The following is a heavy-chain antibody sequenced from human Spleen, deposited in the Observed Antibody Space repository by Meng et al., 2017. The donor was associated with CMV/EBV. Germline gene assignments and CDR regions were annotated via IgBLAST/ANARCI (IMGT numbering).Heavy chain of an antibody. CDR1: FSSYA. V-gene: IGHV3-64*02. Sequence: FSSYAMHRVRQAPGKGLEYVSAISSNGGSTYYADSVKGRFTISRDNSKNTLYLQMGSLRAEDMAVYYCARESHIDYYDSSGYYGPGDYWGQGTLVTVSS. D-gene: IGHD3-22*01. J-gene: IGHJ4*02. CDR2: ISSNGGST. CDR3: ARESHIDYYDSSGYYGPGDY.